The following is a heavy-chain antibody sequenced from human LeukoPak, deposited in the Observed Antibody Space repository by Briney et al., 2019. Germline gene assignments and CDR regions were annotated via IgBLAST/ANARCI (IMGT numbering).Heavy chain of an antibody. CDR2: ISGSGGST. CDR1: GFTFSRDG. D-gene: IGHD4-23*01. CDR3: AKVPTVLTYYFDY. V-gene: IGHV3-23*01. J-gene: IGHJ4*02. Sequence: GGSLRLSCAASGFTFSRDGMSWVRQAPGKGLEWVSGISGSGGSTNYADSVKGRFTISRDNSKNTLYLQMNSLRAEDTAVYYCAKVPTVLTYYFDYWGQGTLVTVSS.